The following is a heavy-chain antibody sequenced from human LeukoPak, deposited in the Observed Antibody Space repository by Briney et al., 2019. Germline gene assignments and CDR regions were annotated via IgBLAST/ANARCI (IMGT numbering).Heavy chain of an antibody. Sequence: ASVKVSCKASGGTFSSYAISWVRQAPGQGLEWMGGIIPIFGTANYAQKFQERVTITRDMSTSTAYMELSSLRSEDTAVYYCAAGDFRFLEWSYYFDYWGQGTLVTVSS. D-gene: IGHD3-3*01. CDR1: GGTFSSYA. CDR2: IIPIFGTA. CDR3: AAGDFRFLEWSYYFDY. J-gene: IGHJ4*02. V-gene: IGHV1-69*05.